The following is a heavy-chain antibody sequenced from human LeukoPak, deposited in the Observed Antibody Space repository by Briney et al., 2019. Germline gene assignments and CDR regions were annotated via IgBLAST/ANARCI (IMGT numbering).Heavy chain of an antibody. V-gene: IGHV4-61*02. J-gene: IGHJ4*02. CDR2: IYTSGST. Sequence: PSQTLSLTCTVSGGSISSGSYYWSWIRQPAGKGLEWIGRIYTSGSTNYNPSLKSRVTISVDTSKNQVSLKLSSVTAADTAVYYCARESGPLDYWGQGTLVTVSS. D-gene: IGHD3-3*01. CDR1: GGSISSGSYY. CDR3: ARESGPLDY.